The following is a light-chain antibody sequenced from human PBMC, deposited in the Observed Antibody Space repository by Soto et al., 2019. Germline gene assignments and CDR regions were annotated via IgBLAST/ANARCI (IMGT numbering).Light chain of an antibody. V-gene: IGLV2-11*01. J-gene: IGLJ2*01. CDR3: SSYAGSYTLV. Sequence: QSALTQPRSVSGSPGQSVTISCTGTSNDVGGYNFVSWYQQHPGKVPKLFIYDVSRRPSGVPDRFSGSKAGNTASLTSSGLQAEDEADYYCSSYAGSYTLVFGGGTKLTVL. CDR1: SNDVGGYNF. CDR2: DVS.